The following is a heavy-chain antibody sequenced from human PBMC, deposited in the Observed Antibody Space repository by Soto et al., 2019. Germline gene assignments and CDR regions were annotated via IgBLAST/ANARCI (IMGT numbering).Heavy chain of an antibody. CDR3: SRGSTYYGFLT. Sequence: QVQLQESGPGLVKPSQTLSLTCTVSGDSMGSGDYYWTWIRQPPGKGLEWIGYIYCIGTTFYNPYLESRVNISIDTSKNHFSLRLTSVTAADTAVYYCSRGSTYYGFLTWGQGTLVTVSS. J-gene: IGHJ5*02. D-gene: IGHD3-10*01. V-gene: IGHV4-30-4*01. CDR1: GDSMGSGDYY. CDR2: IYCIGTT.